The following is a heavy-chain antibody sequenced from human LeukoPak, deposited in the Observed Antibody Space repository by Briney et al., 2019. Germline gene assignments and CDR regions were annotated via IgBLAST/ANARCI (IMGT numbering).Heavy chain of an antibody. CDR3: ARGRQLLY. Sequence: SGPTLVKPTQTLTLTCTFSGFSLSTRGMGVAWIRQPPGKALEWLALIYWHDDVQYRPSLKSRLTITKDTSKNQVVFTMTNMDPVDIATYYCARGRQLLYWGQGTLVTVSS. CDR1: GFSLSTRGMG. V-gene: IGHV2-5*01. J-gene: IGHJ4*02. CDR2: IYWHDDV. D-gene: IGHD5-24*01.